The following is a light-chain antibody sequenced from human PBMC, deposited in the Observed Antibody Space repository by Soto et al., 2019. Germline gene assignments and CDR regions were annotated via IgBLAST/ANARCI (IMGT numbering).Light chain of an antibody. CDR2: WAS. CDR3: QQYYSTPRT. V-gene: IGKV4-1*01. CDR1: QSVLYSSNNKNY. Sequence: DIVMTQSPDSLAVSLGERATINCKSSQSVLYSSNNKNYLAWYQQKPGQPPKLLIYWASTRESGVPDRFSGSRSETDITLTISSLQAENVAVYYCQQYYSTPRTFGQGTKVEIK. J-gene: IGKJ1*01.